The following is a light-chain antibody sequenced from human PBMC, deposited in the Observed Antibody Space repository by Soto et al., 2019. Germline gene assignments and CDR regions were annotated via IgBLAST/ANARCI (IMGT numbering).Light chain of an antibody. CDR1: QSISSW. CDR3: QQYNSYPLT. V-gene: IGKV1-5*03. J-gene: IGKJ4*01. Sequence: DIHMTQSPSTLSASVGDRVTITCRASQSISSWLAWYQQKPGKAPKLVIYKASNLESGVPSRFSGSGSGTEFTLTISSLQPDDFANYYCQQYNSYPLTFGGGTKVEIK. CDR2: KAS.